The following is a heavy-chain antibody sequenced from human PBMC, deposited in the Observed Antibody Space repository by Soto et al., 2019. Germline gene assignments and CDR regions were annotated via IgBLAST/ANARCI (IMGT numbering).Heavy chain of an antibody. CDR3: ADMRGLWLPRD. Sequence: QVHLQESGPGLVKPSETLSLICTVSGGSITSNDYYWGWLRQPPGKGLEWVGNIHYSGRAFYNPSLKSRVTIYVETSKNQFYLKLSSVTAADTAVYYCADMRGLWLPRDWGQGTLVTVSS. J-gene: IGHJ4*02. D-gene: IGHD6-19*01. CDR1: GGSITSNDYY. CDR2: IHYSGRA. V-gene: IGHV4-39*01.